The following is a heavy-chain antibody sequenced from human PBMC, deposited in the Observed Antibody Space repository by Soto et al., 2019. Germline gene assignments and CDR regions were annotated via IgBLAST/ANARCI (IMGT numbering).Heavy chain of an antibody. Sequence: GGSLRLSCAASGFTFSSYAMSWVRQAPGKGLEWGSAISGSGGSTYYADSVKGRFTISRDNSKNTLYLQMNSLRAEDTAVYYCAKDAHIVVVPAARFYYYYYMDVWGKGTTVTVSS. CDR3: AKDAHIVVVPAARFYYYYYMDV. CDR2: ISGSGGST. V-gene: IGHV3-23*01. J-gene: IGHJ6*03. D-gene: IGHD2-2*01. CDR1: GFTFSSYA.